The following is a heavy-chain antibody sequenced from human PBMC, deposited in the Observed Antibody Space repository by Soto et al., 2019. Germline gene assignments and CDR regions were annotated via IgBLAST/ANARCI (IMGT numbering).Heavy chain of an antibody. D-gene: IGHD1-26*01. CDR3: AKPGGSYYEFDY. V-gene: IGHV3-30*18. J-gene: IGHJ4*02. CDR1: GFTFSSYG. CDR2: ISYDGSNK. Sequence: GGPLRLSCAASGFTFSSYGMHWVRQAPGKGLEWVAVISYDGSNKYYADSVKGRFTISRDNSKNTLYLQMNSLRAEDTAVYYCAKPGGSYYEFDYWGQGTLVTVSS.